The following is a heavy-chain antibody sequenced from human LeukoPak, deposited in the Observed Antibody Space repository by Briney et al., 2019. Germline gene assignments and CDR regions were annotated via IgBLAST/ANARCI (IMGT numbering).Heavy chain of an antibody. CDR2: IWYGGSNK. CDR1: GFAFSNAW. Sequence: PGGSLRLSCAASGFAFSNAWMNWVRQAPGKGLEWVAVIWYGGSNKYYADSVKGRFTISRDNSKNTLYLQMNSLRAEDTAVYYCAKDPGRGYSYGYGSRSDYWGQGTLVTVSS. CDR3: AKDPGRGYSYGYGSRSDY. V-gene: IGHV3-30*02. J-gene: IGHJ4*02. D-gene: IGHD5-18*01.